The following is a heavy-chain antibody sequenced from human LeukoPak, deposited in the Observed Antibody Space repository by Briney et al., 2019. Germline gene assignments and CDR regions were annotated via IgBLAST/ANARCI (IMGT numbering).Heavy chain of an antibody. CDR2: INHSGST. J-gene: IGHJ2*01. Sequence: PSETLTLTCAVYGVSFSGYYWSWIRQPPGKGLEWIGEINHSGSTNYNPSLKSRVTISVDTSKNQFSLKLSSVTAADTAVYYCARGTHYTLHPWYFDLWGRGTLVTVSS. CDR3: ARGTHYTLHPWYFDL. D-gene: IGHD4-11*01. V-gene: IGHV4-34*01. CDR1: GVSFSGYY.